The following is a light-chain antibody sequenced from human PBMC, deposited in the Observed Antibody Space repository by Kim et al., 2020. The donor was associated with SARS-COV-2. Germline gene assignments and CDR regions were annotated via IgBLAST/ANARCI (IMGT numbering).Light chain of an antibody. Sequence: EIVMTQSPATLSVSPGERATLSCRASQSVSSNLAWYQQKSGQAPRLLIYGASTRATGIPARFSGSGSGTEFTLTISSLQSEDFAVYYCQKYNNWPETFGQGTKVDIK. V-gene: IGKV3-15*01. CDR1: QSVSSN. CDR3: QKYNNWPET. CDR2: GAS. J-gene: IGKJ1*01.